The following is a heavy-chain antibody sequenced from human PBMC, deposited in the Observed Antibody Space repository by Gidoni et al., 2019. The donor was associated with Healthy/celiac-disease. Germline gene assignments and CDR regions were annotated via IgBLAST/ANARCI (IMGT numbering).Heavy chain of an antibody. V-gene: IGHV3-23*04. CDR3: AKSGFPSGSRNWFDP. CDR2: ISGSGGST. D-gene: IGHD1-26*01. J-gene: IGHJ5*02. Sequence: VQLVESGGGVVQPGGSLRLSCAASGFTFSCYAMSWVRQAPGKGLEWVSAISGSGGSTYYADSVKGRFTISRDNSKNTLYLQMNSLRAEDTAVYYCAKSGFPSGSRNWFDPWGQGTLVTVSS. CDR1: GFTFSCYA.